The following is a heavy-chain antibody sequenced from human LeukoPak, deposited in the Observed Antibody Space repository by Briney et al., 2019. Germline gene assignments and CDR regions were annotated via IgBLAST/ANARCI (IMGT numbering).Heavy chain of an antibody. CDR3: ARSGITGTFDL. CDR2: ISSSSSYI. J-gene: IGHJ3*01. Sequence: GSLRLSCAASGFTFSSYSMNWVRQAPGKGLEWVSSISSSSSYIYYADSVRGRFTISRDNAKNMLFLQMNSLRAEDTAVYYCARSGITGTFDLWGQGTRVTVSS. D-gene: IGHD1-7*01. CDR1: GFTFSSYS. V-gene: IGHV3-21*01.